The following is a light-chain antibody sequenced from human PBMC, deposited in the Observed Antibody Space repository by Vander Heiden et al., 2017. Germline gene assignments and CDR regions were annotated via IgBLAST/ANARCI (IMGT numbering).Light chain of an antibody. CDR1: QSVLYSSNNKNY. Sequence: DIVMTQSPDSLAVYPGVRSTINCKSSQSVLYSSNNKNYLAWYQQKPGQPPRLLIYWASTRESGVPDRFSGSGSGTDFTLTISSLQAEDVAVYYCQQYYSTPQTFGQGTKVEIK. CDR2: WAS. J-gene: IGKJ1*01. V-gene: IGKV4-1*01. CDR3: QQYYSTPQT.